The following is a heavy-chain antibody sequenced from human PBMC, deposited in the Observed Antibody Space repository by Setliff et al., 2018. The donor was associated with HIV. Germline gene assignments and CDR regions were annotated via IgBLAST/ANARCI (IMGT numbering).Heavy chain of an antibody. CDR1: GESFSGYY. D-gene: IGHD2-8*01. Sequence: SETLSLTCAVYGESFSGYYWSWIRQPAGKGLEWLGEINHSGRAKYNPSLKSQASISADTSKNQFSLRLTSVTAADTAVYYCARGAPYCNHGICHLFDYWGHGNLVTVSS. CDR3: ARGAPYCNHGICHLFDY. J-gene: IGHJ4*01. CDR2: INHSGRA. V-gene: IGHV4-34*01.